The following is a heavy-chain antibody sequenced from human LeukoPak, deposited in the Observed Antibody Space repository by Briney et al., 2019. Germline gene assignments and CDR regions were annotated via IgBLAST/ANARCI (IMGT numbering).Heavy chain of an antibody. CDR1: GFTFSSYA. CDR2: ISHDGSNK. D-gene: IGHD3-3*01. CDR3: ARDDSTYYDFWSGYLI. V-gene: IGHV3-30*04. Sequence: PGRSLRLSCAASGFTFSSYAMHWVRQAPGKGLEWVAVISHDGSNKYYADSVKGRFTISRDNSKNTLYLQMNSLRAEDTAVYYCARDDSTYYDFWSGYLIWGQGTLVTVSS. J-gene: IGHJ4*02.